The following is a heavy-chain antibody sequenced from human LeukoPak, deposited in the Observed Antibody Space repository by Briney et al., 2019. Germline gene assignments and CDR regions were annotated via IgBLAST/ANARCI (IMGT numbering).Heavy chain of an antibody. CDR3: ARDQAHDFSSGLAY. J-gene: IGHJ4*02. CDR1: GGSISSYY. CDR2: IYTSGST. Sequence: PSETLSLTCTVSGGSISSYYWSWIRQPAGKGLEWIGRIYTSGSTNYNPSLKSRVTISVDTSKNQFSLKLSSVTAADTAVYYCARDQAHDFSSGLAYWGQGTLVTVSS. V-gene: IGHV4-4*07. D-gene: IGHD3/OR15-3a*01.